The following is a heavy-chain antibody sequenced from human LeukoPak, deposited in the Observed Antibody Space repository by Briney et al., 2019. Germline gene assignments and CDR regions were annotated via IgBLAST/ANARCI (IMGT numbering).Heavy chain of an antibody. Sequence: ASVKVSCKASGYTFTSYYMHWVRQAPGQGLEWMGIINPSGGSTSYAQKFQGRVTMTRDTSTSTVYMELSSLRSEDTAVYYCARGLLTIRGSYWDFIFDYWGQGILVTVSS. CDR3: ARGLLTIRGSYWDFIFDY. J-gene: IGHJ4*02. CDR2: INPSGGST. V-gene: IGHV1-46*01. CDR1: GYTFTSYY. D-gene: IGHD1-26*01.